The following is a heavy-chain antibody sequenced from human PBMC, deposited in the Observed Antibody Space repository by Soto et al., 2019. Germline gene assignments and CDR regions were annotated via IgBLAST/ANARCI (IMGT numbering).Heavy chain of an antibody. CDR1: GYTLTELS. CDR3: ATDGKRGYGYDY. D-gene: IGHD5-18*01. J-gene: IGHJ4*02. CDR2: FDPEDGET. Sequence: ASVKVSCKVSGYTLTELSMHWVRQAPGKGLEWMGGFDPEDGETIYAQKFQGRVTMTEDTSTDTAYMELSSLRSEDTAVYYCATDGKRGYGYDYWGQGTLVTVSS. V-gene: IGHV1-24*01.